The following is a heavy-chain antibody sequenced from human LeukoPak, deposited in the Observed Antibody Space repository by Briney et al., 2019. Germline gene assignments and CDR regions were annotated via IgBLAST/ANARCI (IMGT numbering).Heavy chain of an antibody. V-gene: IGHV1-18*01. CDR1: GYTFTSYG. J-gene: IGHJ4*02. CDR3: ARAYFSYSSSWGSDY. D-gene: IGHD6-13*01. CDR2: ISAYNGNT. Sequence: ASVKVSCKAPGYTFTSYGISWVRLAPGQGLEWMGWISAYNGNTNYAQKLQGRVTMTTDTSTSTAYMELSSLRSEDTAVYYCARAYFSYSSSWGSDYWGQGTLVTVSS.